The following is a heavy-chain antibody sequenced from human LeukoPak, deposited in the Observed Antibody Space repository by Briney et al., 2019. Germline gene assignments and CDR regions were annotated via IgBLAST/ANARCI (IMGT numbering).Heavy chain of an antibody. CDR2: ICGRGITT. CDR3: ARVVVAAGGDY. Sequence: GGSLRLSCEGSGFTFSGYEMNWVRQAPGKGLEWISYICGRGITTFFADSVKGRFTISRDDAKNLLYLQMNSLRDEDTAVYYCARVVVAAGGDYWGQGTLVTVSS. J-gene: IGHJ4*02. V-gene: IGHV3-48*03. CDR1: GFTFSGYE. D-gene: IGHD2-15*01.